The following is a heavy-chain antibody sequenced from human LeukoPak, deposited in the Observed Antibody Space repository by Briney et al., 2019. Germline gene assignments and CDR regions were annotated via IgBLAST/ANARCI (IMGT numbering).Heavy chain of an antibody. J-gene: IGHJ3*01. V-gene: IGHV1-58*01. D-gene: IGHD3-22*01. CDR2: IVVGSGNT. CDR3: AAEAAYYYDSRDAFDV. Sequence: SVKVSCKASGFTFTSSAVQWVRQARGQRLEWIGWIVVGSGNTNYAQKFQERVTITRDMSTSLVYMELSSLRSEDTAVYYCAAEAAYYYDSRDAFDVWGQGTMSPSLQ. CDR1: GFTFTSSA.